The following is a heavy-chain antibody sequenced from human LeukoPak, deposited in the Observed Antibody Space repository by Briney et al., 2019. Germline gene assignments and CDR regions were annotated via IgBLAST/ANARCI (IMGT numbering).Heavy chain of an antibody. V-gene: IGHV1-2*02. Sequence: VASVKVSCKASGYSFTGFFMHWVRQAPGQGLEWMGWINPHSDDTNYAQKFQGRVTMTSDTSTSTAYMELSRLTSDDTAVYYCARDSTALYGSGSYDYWGQGTLVTVSS. J-gene: IGHJ4*02. D-gene: IGHD3-10*01. CDR1: GYSFTGFF. CDR2: INPHSDDT. CDR3: ARDSTALYGSGSYDY.